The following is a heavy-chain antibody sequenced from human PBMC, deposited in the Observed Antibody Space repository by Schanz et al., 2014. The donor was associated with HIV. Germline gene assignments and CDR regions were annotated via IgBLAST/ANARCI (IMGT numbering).Heavy chain of an antibody. J-gene: IGHJ4*02. CDR1: GFTFSSYG. V-gene: IGHV3-33*03. Sequence: QVQLVESGGGVVQPGRSLRLSCAGSGFTFSSYGMHWVRQAPGKGLEWVALIWYDGTNKYYADSVKGRFSVSRDNAKNSLYLQMNSLRAEDTAVYFCATDLSSSWFFDNWGQGTLVTVSS. CDR3: ATDLSSSWFFDN. CDR2: IWYDGTNK. D-gene: IGHD6-13*01.